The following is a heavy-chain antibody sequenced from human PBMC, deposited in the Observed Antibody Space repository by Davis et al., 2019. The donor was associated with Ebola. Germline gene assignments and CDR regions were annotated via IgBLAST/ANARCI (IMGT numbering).Heavy chain of an antibody. Sequence: GESLKISCTDSVITFSSYAMTWVRQAPGKGLEWVSAISGSGGSTYYADSVKGRFTISRDNAKNSLYLQMNSLRAEDTAVYYCAREWQWLGRACDYWGQGTLVTVTS. CDR1: VITFSSYA. J-gene: IGHJ4*02. CDR3: AREWQWLGRACDY. V-gene: IGHV3-23*01. CDR2: ISGSGGST. D-gene: IGHD6-19*01.